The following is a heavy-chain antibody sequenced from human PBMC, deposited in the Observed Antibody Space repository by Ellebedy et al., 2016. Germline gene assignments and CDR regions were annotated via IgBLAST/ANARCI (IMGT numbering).Heavy chain of an antibody. V-gene: IGHV3-9*01. J-gene: IGHJ3*02. D-gene: IGHD2-21*01. Sequence: GGSLRLSXAASGFTFDDYAMHWVRQAPGKGLEWVSGISWNSGSIGYADSVKGRFTISRDNAKNSLYLQMNSLRAEDTALYYCAKDQWGERAFDIWGQGTMVTVSS. CDR2: ISWNSGSI. CDR3: AKDQWGERAFDI. CDR1: GFTFDDYA.